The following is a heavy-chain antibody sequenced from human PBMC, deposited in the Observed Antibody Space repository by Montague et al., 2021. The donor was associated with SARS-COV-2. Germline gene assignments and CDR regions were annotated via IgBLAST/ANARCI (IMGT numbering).Heavy chain of an antibody. CDR2: IYHSGST. D-gene: IGHD2-15*01. V-gene: IGHV4-38-2*02. CDR1: GYSISSGYY. J-gene: IGHJ5*02. CDR3: ARERRYCSGGSCYSGWFAP. Sequence: SETLSLTCTVSGYSISSGYYWGWIRQPPGKGLEWIGSIYHSGSTYYNPSLKSRVTISVDTSKNQFSLKLSPVTAADTAVYYCARERRYCSGGSCYSGWFAPWGQGTLVTVSS.